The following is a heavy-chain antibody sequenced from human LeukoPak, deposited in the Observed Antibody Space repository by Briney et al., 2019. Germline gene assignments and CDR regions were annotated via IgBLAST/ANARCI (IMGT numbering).Heavy chain of an antibody. D-gene: IGHD3-10*01. CDR1: GLTFSKAW. J-gene: IGHJ6*02. Sequence: VGSLRLSCAPSGLTFSKAWMSWVRRAPGKGLAWVGRMRIKTDGGTVNYTPPVKGRFTISRDDSQNTLYLHMNSLKTEDTAVYYCTTTGNYGSGSYYRPDYYGMDVWGQGTTVTVSS. CDR2: MRIKTDGGTV. V-gene: IGHV3-15*01. CDR3: TTTGNYGSGSYYRPDYYGMDV.